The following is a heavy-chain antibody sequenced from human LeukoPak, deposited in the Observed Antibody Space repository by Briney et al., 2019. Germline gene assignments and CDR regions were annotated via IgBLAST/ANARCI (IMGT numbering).Heavy chain of an antibody. D-gene: IGHD3-9*01. J-gene: IGHJ5*02. CDR2: MYYSGGT. CDR1: GGSISSSSNC. Sequence: SETLSLTCTASGGSISSSSNCWGWIRQPPGKGLEWIGSMYYSGGTYYNPSLRSRVTISIDMSKNQFSLRLNSVTAADTAFYFCARPPHGIRYFDPWGQGTLVTVSS. CDR3: ARPPHGIRYFDP. V-gene: IGHV4-39*07.